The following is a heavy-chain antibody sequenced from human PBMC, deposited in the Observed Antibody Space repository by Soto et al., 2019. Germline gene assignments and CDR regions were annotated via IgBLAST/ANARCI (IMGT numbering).Heavy chain of an antibody. D-gene: IGHD3-16*02. Sequence: SQTLSLTCAISGDSVSSNSAAWNWIRQSPSRGLEWLGRTYYGSKWYNDYAVSVKSRITINPDTSKNQFSLQLNSVTPEDTAVYYCARGIMITFGGVIASSWFDPWGQGTLVTVSS. J-gene: IGHJ5*02. V-gene: IGHV6-1*01. CDR3: ARGIMITFGGVIASSWFDP. CDR1: GDSVSSNSAA. CDR2: TYYGSKWYN.